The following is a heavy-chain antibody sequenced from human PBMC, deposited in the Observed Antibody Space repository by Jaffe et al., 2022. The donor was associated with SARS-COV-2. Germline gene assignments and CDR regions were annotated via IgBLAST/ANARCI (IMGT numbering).Heavy chain of an antibody. J-gene: IGHJ3*02. D-gene: IGHD6-19*01. CDR3: AKDWISGWIAFDAFDI. CDR2: ISWNSGSI. V-gene: IGHV3-9*01. Sequence: EVQLVESGGGLVQPGRSLRLSCAASGFTFDDYAMHWVRQAPGKGLEWVSGISWNSGSIGYADSVKGRFTISRDNAKNSLYLQMNSLRAEDTALYYCAKDWISGWIAFDAFDIWGQGTMVTVSS. CDR1: GFTFDDYA.